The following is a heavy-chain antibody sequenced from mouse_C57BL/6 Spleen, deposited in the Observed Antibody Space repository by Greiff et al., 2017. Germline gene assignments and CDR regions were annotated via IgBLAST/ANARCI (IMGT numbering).Heavy chain of an antibody. CDR2: IHPNSGST. Sequence: QVQLQQPGAELVKPGASVKLSCKASGYTFTSYWMHWVKQRPGQGLEWIGMIHPNSGSTNYNEKFKSKATLTVDKSSSTAYMQLSSLTSEDSAVYYCARVYDYSWFAYWGQGTLVTVSA. CDR1: GYTFTSYW. V-gene: IGHV1-64*01. J-gene: IGHJ3*01. D-gene: IGHD2-4*01. CDR3: ARVYDYSWFAY.